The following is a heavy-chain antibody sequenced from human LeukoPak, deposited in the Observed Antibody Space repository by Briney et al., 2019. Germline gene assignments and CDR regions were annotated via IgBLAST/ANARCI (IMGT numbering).Heavy chain of an antibody. CDR3: ARAQSGYDRYYYYYMDV. CDR2: IYSGGST. Sequence: GGSLRLSCVASGFTFNNYAMSWVRQAPGKGLEWVSVIYSGGSTYYADSVKGRFTISRDNSKNTLYLQMNSLRAEDTAVYYCARAQSGYDRYYYYYMDVWGKGTTVTVSS. J-gene: IGHJ6*03. V-gene: IGHV3-53*01. CDR1: GFTFNNYA. D-gene: IGHD5-12*01.